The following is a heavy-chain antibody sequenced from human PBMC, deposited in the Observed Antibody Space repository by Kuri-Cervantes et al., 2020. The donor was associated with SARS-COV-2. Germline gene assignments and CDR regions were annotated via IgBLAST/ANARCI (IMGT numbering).Heavy chain of an antibody. D-gene: IGHD5-18*01. CDR1: GGSFSSYA. J-gene: IGHJ6*03. Sequence: SVKVSCKASGGSFSSYAISWVRQAPGQGLEWMGGIIPVLGTANYAQRFQDRVAITADESTSTAYMELSSLRSEDTAVYYCATSRDTAMGQYYYYYYMDVWGKGTTVTVSS. CDR3: ATSRDTAMGQYYYYYYMDV. CDR2: IIPVLGTA. V-gene: IGHV1-69*13.